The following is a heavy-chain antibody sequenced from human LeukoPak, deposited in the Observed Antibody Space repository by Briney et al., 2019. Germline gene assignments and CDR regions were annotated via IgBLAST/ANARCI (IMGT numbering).Heavy chain of an antibody. V-gene: IGHV4-39*01. D-gene: IGHD3-10*01. CDR1: GGSISSSNYY. Sequence: SETLSLACTVSGGSISSSNYYWGWIRQPPGKGLEWIGTIYYSGTTYYNPSLESRVTISEDTSKNQFSLTLRSVTAADTAVYYCARQISDYYYYYMDVWGKGTTVTVSS. J-gene: IGHJ6*03. CDR3: ARQISDYYYYYMDV. CDR2: IYYSGTT.